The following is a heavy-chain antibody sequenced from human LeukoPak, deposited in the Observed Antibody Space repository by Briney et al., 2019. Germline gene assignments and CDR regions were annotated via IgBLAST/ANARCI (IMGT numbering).Heavy chain of an antibody. J-gene: IGHJ6*02. V-gene: IGHV3-30-3*01. D-gene: IGHD3-22*01. CDR3: ARVRYYDSSGYSDYYYYYGMDV. CDR1: GFTFSSYA. Sequence: GGSLGLSCAASGFTFSSYAMHWVRQAPGKGLEWVAVISYDGSNKYYADSVKGRFTISRDNSKNTLYLQMNSLRAEGTAVYYCARVRYYDSSGYSDYYYYYGMDVWGQGTTVTVSS. CDR2: ISYDGSNK.